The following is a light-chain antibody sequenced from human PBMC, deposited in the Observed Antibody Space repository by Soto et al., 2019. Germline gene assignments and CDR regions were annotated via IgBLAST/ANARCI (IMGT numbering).Light chain of an antibody. CDR2: GAS. CDR3: QQFSNWPYT. CDR1: QSVSSN. J-gene: IGKJ2*01. Sequence: EIVMTQSPATLSVSPGERATLSCRASQSVSSNLAWYQQKPGQAPRLLIYGASTRATGFPARLSGSGSGTEFTLTISSLQSEDFAVYYCQQFSNWPYTFGQGTKLEIK. V-gene: IGKV3-15*01.